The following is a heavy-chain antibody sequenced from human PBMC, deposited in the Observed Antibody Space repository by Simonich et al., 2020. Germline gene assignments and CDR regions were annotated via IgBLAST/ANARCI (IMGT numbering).Heavy chain of an antibody. CDR1: GYSFTSYR. CDR2: TSPWDSDT. CDR3: ARRDWNYWYFDL. D-gene: IGHD1-1*01. Sequence: EVQLVQSGADVNKPGECVKISCKGSGYSFTSYRIGWVRQMTGKGLGRLGNTSPWDSDTRYVPTSHSQVTISADKSISTAYLQWSSLKASDTAMYYCARRDWNYWYFDLWGRGTLVTVSS. V-gene: IGHV5-51*01. J-gene: IGHJ2*01.